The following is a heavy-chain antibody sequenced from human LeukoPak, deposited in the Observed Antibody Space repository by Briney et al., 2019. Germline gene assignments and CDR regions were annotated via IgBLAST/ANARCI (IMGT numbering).Heavy chain of an antibody. J-gene: IGHJ6*02. CDR2: IYYSGST. Sequence: SETLSLTCTVSGGSISSSSYYWGWIRQPPGKGLEWIGSIYYSGSTYYNPSLKSRVTISVDTSKNQFSLKLSSVTAADTAVYYCARLHYCSGGSCYGHYYYYGMDVWGQGTTVTVSS. CDR1: GGSISSSSYY. CDR3: ARLHYCSGGSCYGHYYYYGMDV. V-gene: IGHV4-39*07. D-gene: IGHD2-15*01.